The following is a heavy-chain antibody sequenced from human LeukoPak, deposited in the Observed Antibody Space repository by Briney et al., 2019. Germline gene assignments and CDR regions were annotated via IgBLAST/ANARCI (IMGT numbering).Heavy chain of an antibody. CDR3: AADPAHYYDSSGEAFDI. CDR1: GFTFSSYW. J-gene: IGHJ3*02. Sequence: GGSLRLSCAASGFTFSSYWMSWVRQAPGKGLEWVANIKQDGSEKYYVDSVKGRFTISRDNAKNSLYLQMNSLRAEDTAVYYCAADPAHYYDSSGEAFDIWGQGTMVTVSS. D-gene: IGHD3-22*01. V-gene: IGHV3-7*03. CDR2: IKQDGSEK.